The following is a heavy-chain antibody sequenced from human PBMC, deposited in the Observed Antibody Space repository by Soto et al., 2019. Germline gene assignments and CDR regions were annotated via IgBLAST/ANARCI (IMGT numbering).Heavy chain of an antibody. Sequence: QVTLKESGPVLLKPTETLTLTCTVSGFSLSIAGMGVSWVRQPPGKALEWLAHIFSNDEKSYNTSLNSRLTISKDSSRGQVVLTITNMDPLDTATYYCARIPHSSGWEGFDYWGQGTLVTVSS. V-gene: IGHV2-26*01. D-gene: IGHD6-19*01. CDR1: GFSLSIAGMG. CDR3: ARIPHSSGWEGFDY. J-gene: IGHJ4*02. CDR2: IFSNDEK.